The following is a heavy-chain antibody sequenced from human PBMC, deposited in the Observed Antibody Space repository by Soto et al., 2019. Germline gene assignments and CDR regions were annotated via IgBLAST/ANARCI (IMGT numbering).Heavy chain of an antibody. CDR2: SSNSGTFS. V-gene: IGHV3-11*06. Sequence: GGSLRLSCEGSGFTFSDYYISWIRQAPGKGLEWISYSSNSGTFSRYADSVKGRFSISRDNTKNLLYLQMNSLRAEDTAVYYCARSGDNYNRLDYWGQGTPVTVS. CDR3: ARSGDNYNRLDY. D-gene: IGHD1-1*01. J-gene: IGHJ4*02. CDR1: GFTFSDYY.